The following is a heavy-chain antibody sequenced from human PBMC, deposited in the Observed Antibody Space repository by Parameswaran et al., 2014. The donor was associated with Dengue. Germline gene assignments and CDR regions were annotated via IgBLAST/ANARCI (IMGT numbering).Heavy chain of an antibody. D-gene: IGHD6-13*01. J-gene: IGHJ6*02. Sequence: RWIRQPPGKGLEWVSYISSSGSTIYYADSVKGRFTISRDNAKNSLYLQMNSLRAEDTAVYYCARDENSSSWPNLHYYGMDVWGQGTTVTVSS. V-gene: IGHV3-11*01. CDR3: ARDENSSSWPNLHYYGMDV. CDR2: ISSSGSTI.